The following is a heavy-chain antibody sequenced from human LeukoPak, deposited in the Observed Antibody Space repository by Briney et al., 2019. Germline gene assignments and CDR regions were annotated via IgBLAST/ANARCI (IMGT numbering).Heavy chain of an antibody. CDR1: GGTFSSYA. J-gene: IGHJ4*02. Sequence: SVKVSCKASGGTFSSYAISWLRQAPGQGLEWMGGIIPIFGTANYAQKFQGRVTITADESTSTAYMELSRLRSDDTAVYYCARDYGSGSPLLYDYWGQGTLVTVSS. V-gene: IGHV1-69*01. CDR3: ARDYGSGSPLLYDY. CDR2: IIPIFGTA. D-gene: IGHD3-10*01.